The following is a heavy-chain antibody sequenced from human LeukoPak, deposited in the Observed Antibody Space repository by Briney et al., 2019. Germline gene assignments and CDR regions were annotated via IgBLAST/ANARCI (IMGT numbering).Heavy chain of an antibody. Sequence: ASVKVSCKASGYTFTGYYMHWVRQAPGQGLEWMGWINPNSGGTNYAQKLQGRVTMTRDTSISTAYMELSRLRSDDTAVYYCARGGDDGSGWLPTGPYYYYYMDVWGKGTTVTVSS. V-gene: IGHV1-2*02. CDR1: GYTFTGYY. CDR3: ARGGDDGSGWLPTGPYYYYYMDV. CDR2: INPNSGGT. D-gene: IGHD6-19*01. J-gene: IGHJ6*03.